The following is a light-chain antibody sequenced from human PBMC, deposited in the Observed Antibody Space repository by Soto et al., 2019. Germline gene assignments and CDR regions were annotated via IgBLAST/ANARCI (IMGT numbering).Light chain of an antibody. Sequence: DIQMTQSPSTLSASVGDRVTITCRASQSISSWLAWYQQKPRKAPKLLIYDASSLESGVPSRFSGSGSGTEFTLTISSLQPDDFATYYCQPYNSYWTFGQGTKVEIK. CDR3: QPYNSYWT. CDR1: QSISSW. CDR2: DAS. V-gene: IGKV1-5*01. J-gene: IGKJ1*01.